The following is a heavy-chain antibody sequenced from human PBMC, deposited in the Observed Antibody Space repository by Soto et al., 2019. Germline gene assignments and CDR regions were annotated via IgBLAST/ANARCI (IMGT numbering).Heavy chain of an antibody. D-gene: IGHD3-3*01. CDR1: GFTFSSYW. Sequence: GGSLRLSCAASGFTFSSYWMSWVRQAPGKGLEWVANIKQDGSEKYYVDSVKGRFTISRDNAKNSLYLQMNSLRAEDTAVYYCARDREAYYDFWSGYLAAFDYWGQGTLVTVSS. CDR3: ARDREAYYDFWSGYLAAFDY. CDR2: IKQDGSEK. J-gene: IGHJ4*02. V-gene: IGHV3-7*01.